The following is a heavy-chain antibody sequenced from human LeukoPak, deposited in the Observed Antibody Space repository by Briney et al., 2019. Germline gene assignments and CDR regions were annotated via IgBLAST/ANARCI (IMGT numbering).Heavy chain of an antibody. CDR2: IWYDGNNE. D-gene: IGHD3-3*01. CDR3: AREPVYYDFWSGYYTPPDY. V-gene: IGHV3-33*01. Sequence: PGGSLRLSCVASGFTLSSYAMHWVRQAPGKGLEWVAVIWYDGNNEYYADSVKGRFTISRDNSKNTLYLQMNSLRAEDAAVYYCAREPVYYDFWSGYYTPPDYWGQGTLVTVSS. CDR1: GFTLSSYA. J-gene: IGHJ4*02.